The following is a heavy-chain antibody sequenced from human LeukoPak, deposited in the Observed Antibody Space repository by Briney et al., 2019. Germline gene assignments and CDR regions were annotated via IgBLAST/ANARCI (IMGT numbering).Heavy chain of an antibody. CDR2: INPNSGGT. CDR3: ARLGYITGSDY. J-gene: IGHJ4*02. V-gene: IGHV1-2*02. D-gene: IGHD3-9*01. CDR1: GYTFTGYY. Sequence: GASVKVSCKASGYTFTGYYMHWARQAPGQGLEWMGWINPNSGGTNYAQKFQGRVTLTRDTSISTAYMELRRLRSDGTAVYYCARLGYITGSDYWGQGTLVTVSS.